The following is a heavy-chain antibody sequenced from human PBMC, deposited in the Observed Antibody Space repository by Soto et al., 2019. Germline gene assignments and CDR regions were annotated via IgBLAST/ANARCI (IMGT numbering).Heavy chain of an antibody. CDR1: SETMYIYF. D-gene: IGHD2-15*01. Sequence: VSSETMYIYFWSWIRKPNGKRLGWIGRKSISGFIDSNPSLKGRASISVDTSKNTLYLQMSSLRAEDTATYYCAKHISAPTSVVMLQATRFFAFLGQGTLVT. CDR3: AKHISAPTSVVMLQATRFFAF. J-gene: IGHJ4*02. V-gene: IGHV4-4*07. CDR2: KSISGFI.